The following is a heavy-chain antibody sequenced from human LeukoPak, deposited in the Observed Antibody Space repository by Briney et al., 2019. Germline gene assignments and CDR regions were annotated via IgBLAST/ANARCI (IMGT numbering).Heavy chain of an antibody. J-gene: IGHJ6*03. CDR1: GLTFSNAW. Sequence: PGGSLRLSCAASGLTFSNAWMSWVRQAPGKGLEWVSAISGSGGSTYYADSVKGRFTISRDNSKNTLYLQMNSLRAEDTAVYYCARHVMVRGLGISYYYYMDVWGKGTTVTVSS. D-gene: IGHD3-10*01. CDR2: ISGSGGST. V-gene: IGHV3-23*01. CDR3: ARHVMVRGLGISYYYYMDV.